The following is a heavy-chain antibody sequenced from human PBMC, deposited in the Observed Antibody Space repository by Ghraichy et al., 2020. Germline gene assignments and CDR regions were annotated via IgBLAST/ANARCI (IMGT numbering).Heavy chain of an antibody. CDR2: ISPYNGNT. V-gene: IGHV1-18*01. CDR3: ARSVGSYYVSDY. D-gene: IGHD1-26*01. J-gene: IGHJ4*02. CDR1: GYTFNSYG. Sequence: ASVKVSCKASGYTFNSYGITWVRQAPGQGLEWMGWISPYNGNTNYAQKLQGRVTMTTDTSTSTAYMELRSLRSDDTAVYYCARSVGSYYVSDYWGQGTLVTVSS.